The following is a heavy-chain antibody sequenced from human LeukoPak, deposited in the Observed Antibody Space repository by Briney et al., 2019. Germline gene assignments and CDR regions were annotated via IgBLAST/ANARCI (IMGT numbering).Heavy chain of an antibody. CDR3: ARDYDSSGYLFDY. Sequence: ASVKVSCKASGYTFTGYYMHWVRQAPRQGLEWMGWINPNSGGTNYAQKFQGRVTMTRDTSISTAYMELSRLRSDDTAVYYCARDYDSSGYLFDYWGQGTLVTVSS. J-gene: IGHJ4*02. V-gene: IGHV1-2*02. CDR2: INPNSGGT. D-gene: IGHD3-22*01. CDR1: GYTFTGYY.